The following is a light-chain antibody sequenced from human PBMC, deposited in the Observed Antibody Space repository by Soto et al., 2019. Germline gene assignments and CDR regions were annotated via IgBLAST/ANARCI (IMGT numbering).Light chain of an antibody. CDR2: DAS. J-gene: IGKJ4*01. V-gene: IGKV3D-20*01. CDR1: QIVSSNY. Sequence: EVVLTQSPVSLSLSPGERATLSCGASQIVSSNYLAWYQQKPGLAPRLLIYDASSRATGVPDRFRGSGSGTDFTLTINRLEPEDVAVYYCQQYGDSPRGTFGGGTKVEVK. CDR3: QQYGDSPRGT.